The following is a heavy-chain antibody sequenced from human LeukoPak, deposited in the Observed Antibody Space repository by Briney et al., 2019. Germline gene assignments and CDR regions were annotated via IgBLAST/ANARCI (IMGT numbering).Heavy chain of an antibody. J-gene: IGHJ4*02. Sequence: GGSLRLSCAASGFTFDDYGMSWVRQAPGKGLEWVSYISSSGSTIYYADSVKGRFTIPRDNAKNSLYLQMNSLRAEDTAVYYCARAERRGYDFWSGYYLPDYWGQGTLVTVSS. D-gene: IGHD3-3*01. CDR2: ISSSGSTI. CDR1: GFTFDDYG. V-gene: IGHV3-48*04. CDR3: ARAERRGYDFWSGYYLPDY.